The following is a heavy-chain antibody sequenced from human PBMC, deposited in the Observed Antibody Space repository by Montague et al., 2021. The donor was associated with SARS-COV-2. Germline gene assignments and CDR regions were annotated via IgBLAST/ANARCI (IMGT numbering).Heavy chain of an antibody. J-gene: IGHJ6*02. D-gene: IGHD6-13*01. Sequence: SETLSLTCAVYGGSSSGYYWSWIRQPPGKGLEWIGEINHSGSTNYNPSLKSRVTISVDTSKNQFSLKLSSVTAADTAVYYCATLGYSSSWADYYYYVMDVWGQGTTVTVSS. V-gene: IGHV4-34*01. CDR2: INHSGST. CDR3: ATLGYSSSWADYYYYVMDV. CDR1: GGSSSGYY.